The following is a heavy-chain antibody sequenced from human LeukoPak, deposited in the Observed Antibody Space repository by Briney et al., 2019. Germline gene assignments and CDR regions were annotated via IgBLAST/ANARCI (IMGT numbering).Heavy chain of an antibody. CDR1: GDSVSDKSAA. CDR3: ARTGYSINWVDY. J-gene: IGHJ6*04. CDR2: TYYRSKWYN. Sequence: SQALSLTCAISGDSVSDKSAAWNWIRQSPSRGLEWLGRTYYRSKWYNDYAVSVKSRITIEPDTSKNQFSLQLNSVTPEDTAVYYCARTGYSINWVDYWGKGTTVTVSS. V-gene: IGHV6-1*01. D-gene: IGHD6-13*01.